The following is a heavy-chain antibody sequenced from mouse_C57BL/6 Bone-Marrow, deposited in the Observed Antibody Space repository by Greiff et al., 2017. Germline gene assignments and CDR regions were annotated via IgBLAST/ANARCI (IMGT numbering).Heavy chain of an antibody. CDR1: GFNIKNTY. CDR3: ASPYYYGSSPFAY. CDR2: IDPANGNT. Sequence: EVKLQESVAELVRPGASVKLSCTASGFNIKNTYMHWVKQRPEQGLEWIGRIDPANGNTTYAPKFQGKATITADTSSNTAYLQLSSLTSEDTAIYYCASPYYYGSSPFAYWGQGTLVTVSA. D-gene: IGHD1-1*01. J-gene: IGHJ3*01. V-gene: IGHV14-3*01.